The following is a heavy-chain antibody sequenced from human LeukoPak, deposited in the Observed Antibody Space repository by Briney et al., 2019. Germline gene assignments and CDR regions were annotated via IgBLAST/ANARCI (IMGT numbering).Heavy chain of an antibody. CDR2: SIAIFGTA. V-gene: IGHV1-69*13. Sequence: SVKVSCKASVGTLSSYAISWVRQATGQGLEWMGGSIAIFGTANYAQKFQGRVTITADESTSTAYMELSSLRSDDTAVYYCARGKEPHAEWLLLGYWGQGNLVTVSS. CDR1: VGTLSSYA. J-gene: IGHJ4*02. D-gene: IGHD3-3*01. CDR3: ARGKEPHAEWLLLGY.